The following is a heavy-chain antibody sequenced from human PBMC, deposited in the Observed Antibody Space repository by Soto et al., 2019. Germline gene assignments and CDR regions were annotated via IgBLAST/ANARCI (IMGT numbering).Heavy chain of an antibody. J-gene: IGHJ6*02. CDR3: ARRGYYDKVWGKMNYYGLDV. V-gene: IGHV1-18*01. CDR2: ISAYNDYT. D-gene: IGHD3-16*01. CDR1: GYTFIRYG. Sequence: QVRLVQSAAEVKKPGASVKVSCKASGYTFIRYGITWVRQAPGQGLEWMGWISAYNDYTNYAQKLQGRVTMTTDTSTSTVYMELRSLRSDATAVYYCARRGYYDKVWGKMNYYGLDVWGQGTTVTVSS.